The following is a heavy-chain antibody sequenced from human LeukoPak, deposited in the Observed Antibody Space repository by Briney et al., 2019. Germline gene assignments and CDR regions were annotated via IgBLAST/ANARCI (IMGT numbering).Heavy chain of an antibody. Sequence: GGSLRLSCEASGFTFSSYWMHWVRQAPGKGLVWVSRIKSDGSSTSYADSVKGRFTISRDSAKNTVYLQMNSLRAEDTAVYYCARVGEHYGDYVDFAYWGQGTLVTVSS. CDR1: GFTFSSYW. D-gene: IGHD4-17*01. V-gene: IGHV3-74*01. CDR2: IKSDGSST. J-gene: IGHJ4*02. CDR3: ARVGEHYGDYVDFAY.